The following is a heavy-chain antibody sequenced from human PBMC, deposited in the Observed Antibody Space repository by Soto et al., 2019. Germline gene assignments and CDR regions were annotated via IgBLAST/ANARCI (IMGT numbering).Heavy chain of an antibody. CDR2: IYYSGST. Sequence: TSETLCLTCTVAGGSISSYYWSWIRQPPGKGLEWIGYIYYSGSTNYNPSLKSRVTISVDTSKNQFSLKLSSVTAADTAVYYCAATVTTDFAPWGQGTLVTVSS. CDR1: GGSISSYY. V-gene: IGHV4-59*08. D-gene: IGHD4-4*01. J-gene: IGHJ5*02. CDR3: AATVTTDFAP.